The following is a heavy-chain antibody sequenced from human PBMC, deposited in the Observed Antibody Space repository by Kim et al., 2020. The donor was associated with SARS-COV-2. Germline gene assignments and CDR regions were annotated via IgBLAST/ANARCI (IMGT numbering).Heavy chain of an antibody. CDR3: TKDSGSHWRTEAGRNFFEY. J-gene: IGHJ4*02. D-gene: IGHD6-19*01. Sequence: GGSLRLSCTASGFTFDDFAMHWVRQIPGKGLEWVAGVSWNSNSIDYGDSVKGRFTISRDNAKNSLYLQMNDLRREDTALYYCTKDSGSHWRTEAGRNFFEYWGQGTLVTVSS. CDR1: GFTFDDFA. CDR2: VSWNSNSI. V-gene: IGHV3-9*01.